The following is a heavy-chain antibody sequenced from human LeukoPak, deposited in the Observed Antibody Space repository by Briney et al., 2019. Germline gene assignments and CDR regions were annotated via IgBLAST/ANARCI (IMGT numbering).Heavy chain of an antibody. D-gene: IGHD3-3*01. J-gene: IGHJ6*02. CDR1: GYTFTSYG. Sequence: ASVKVSCKASGYTFTSYGISWVRQAPGQGLEWMGWISAYNGNTNYAQKLQGRVTMTTDTSTSTAYMELRSLRSDDTAVYYCARDDFWSGYPSPDSGNYYYYYGMDVWGQGTTVTVSS. V-gene: IGHV1-18*01. CDR3: ARDDFWSGYPSPDSGNYYYYYGMDV. CDR2: ISAYNGNT.